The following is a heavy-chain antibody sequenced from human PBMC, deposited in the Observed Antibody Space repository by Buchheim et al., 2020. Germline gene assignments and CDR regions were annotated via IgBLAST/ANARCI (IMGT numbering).Heavy chain of an antibody. CDR3: ARDRDNYALDY. J-gene: IGHJ4*02. V-gene: IGHV3-33*01. D-gene: IGHD5-24*01. Sequence: QVQLVESGGGVVQPGRSLRLSCAASGFSFSSYGMHWVRQAPGKGLEWVAIIWYDGSNQYYADSVKGRFIISRDNSKNTLHLQMNSLRAEDTALYYCARDRDNYALDYWGQGTL. CDR2: IWYDGSNQ. CDR1: GFSFSSYG.